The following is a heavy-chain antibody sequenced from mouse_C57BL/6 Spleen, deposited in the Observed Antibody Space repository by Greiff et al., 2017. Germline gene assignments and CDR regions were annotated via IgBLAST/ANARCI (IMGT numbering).Heavy chain of an antibody. Sequence: EVQGVESGGGLVKPGGSLKLSCAASGFTFSSYAMSWVRQTPEKRLEWVATISDGGSYTYYPDNVKGRFTITRDNDKNNLYLQMSHLKAEDTAMYYCARGNYSNRYAMDYWGQGTSVTVSS. CDR2: ISDGGSYT. CDR3: ARGNYSNRYAMDY. V-gene: IGHV5-4*01. CDR1: GFTFSSYA. J-gene: IGHJ4*01. D-gene: IGHD2-5*01.